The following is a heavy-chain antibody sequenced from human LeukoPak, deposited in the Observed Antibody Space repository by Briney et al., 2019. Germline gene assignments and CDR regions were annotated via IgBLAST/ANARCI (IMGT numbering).Heavy chain of an antibody. V-gene: IGHV4-39*01. D-gene: IGHD6-19*01. CDR2: IYYSGST. J-gene: IGHJ4*02. CDR3: ARLAGGIAVAHY. CDR1: GGSISSSSYY. Sequence: PSETLSLTCTVSGGSISSSSYYWGWIRQPPGKGLEWIGSIYYSGSTYYNPSLKSRVTISVDTSKNQFSLKLSSVTAADTAVYYCARLAGGIAVAHYWGQGTLVTVSS.